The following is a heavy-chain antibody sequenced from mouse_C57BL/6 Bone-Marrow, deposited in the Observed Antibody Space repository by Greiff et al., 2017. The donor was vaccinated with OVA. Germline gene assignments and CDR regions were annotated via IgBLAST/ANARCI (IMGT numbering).Heavy chain of an antibody. D-gene: IGHD1-1*01. Sequence: DVQLQESGPGLVKPSQSLSLTCSVTGYSITSGYYWNWIRQFPGNKLEWMGYISYDGSNNYNPSLKNRISITRDTSKNQFFLKLNSVTTEDTATYYCARVGTTVVAHWYFDVWGTGTTVTVSS. CDR2: ISYDGSN. CDR3: ARVGTTVVAHWYFDV. J-gene: IGHJ1*03. CDR1: GYSITSGYY. V-gene: IGHV3-6*01.